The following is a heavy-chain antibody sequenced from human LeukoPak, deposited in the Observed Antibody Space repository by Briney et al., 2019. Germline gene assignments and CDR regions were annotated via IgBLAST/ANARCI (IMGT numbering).Heavy chain of an antibody. V-gene: IGHV3-43*01. CDR3: AKGPWQTHYYYMDV. CDR1: GFTFSSYS. Sequence: GGSLRLSCAASGFTFSSYSMNWVRQAPGKGLEWVYLISWDGGSTYYADSVKGRFTISRDNSKNSLYLQANSLRTEDTALYYCAKGPWQTHYYYMDVWGKGTTVTVSS. CDR2: ISWDGGST. J-gene: IGHJ6*03.